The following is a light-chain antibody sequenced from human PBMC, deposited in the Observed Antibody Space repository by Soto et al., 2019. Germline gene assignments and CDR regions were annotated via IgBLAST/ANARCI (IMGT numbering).Light chain of an antibody. Sequence: QSALAQPASVSGSPGQSITISCTGTSSDVGGYNYVSWYQQHPGKAPKVMIYDARNRPSGVSNRFSGSKSGNTASLTISGLQAEDEADYFCSSYTSSGTYVFGTGTKVTVL. CDR2: DAR. V-gene: IGLV2-14*01. CDR1: SSDVGGYNY. CDR3: SSYTSSGTYV. J-gene: IGLJ1*01.